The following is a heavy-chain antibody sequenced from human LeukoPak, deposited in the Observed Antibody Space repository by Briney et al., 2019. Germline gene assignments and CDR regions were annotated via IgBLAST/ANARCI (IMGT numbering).Heavy chain of an antibody. V-gene: IGHV4-39*07. CDR2: IYYSGST. Sequence: PSETLSLTCTVSGGSISSSSYYWGWIRQPPGKGLEWIGSIYYSGSTYYNPSLKSRVTISVDTSKNQFSLKLSSVTAADTAVYYCWRGGGYYCSSTSCYFPNWFDPWGQGTLVTVSS. J-gene: IGHJ5*02. D-gene: IGHD2-2*01. CDR3: WRGGGYYCSSTSCYFPNWFDP. CDR1: GGSISSSSYY.